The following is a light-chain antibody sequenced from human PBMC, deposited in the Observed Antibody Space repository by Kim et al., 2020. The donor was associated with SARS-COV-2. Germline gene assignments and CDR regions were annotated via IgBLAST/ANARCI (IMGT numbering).Light chain of an antibody. Sequence: DIQMTQSPSTLSASVGDRVTITCRASQSISSWLAWYQQKPGKAPKLLIYDASSLESGVPSRFSGSGSGTELTLTISSLQPDDFAGYYCQHYNSYPYTFGQGTKVDIK. CDR2: DAS. CDR1: QSISSW. V-gene: IGKV1-5*01. CDR3: QHYNSYPYT. J-gene: IGKJ2*01.